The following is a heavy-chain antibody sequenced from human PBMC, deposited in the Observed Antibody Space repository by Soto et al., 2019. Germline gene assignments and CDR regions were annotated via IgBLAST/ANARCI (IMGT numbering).Heavy chain of an antibody. Sequence: GGSLRLSCAASGFTFSSYAMHWVRQAPGKGLEWVGLISYDGKNTDHADSVKGRFTISRDNSKNTLYLQADSLRPEDTAVYYCARDTLRLSEWFLSGMDVWGQGTTVTVSS. V-gene: IGHV3-30*04. CDR1: GFTFSSYA. CDR2: ISYDGKNT. CDR3: ARDTLRLSEWFLSGMDV. D-gene: IGHD3-3*01. J-gene: IGHJ6*02.